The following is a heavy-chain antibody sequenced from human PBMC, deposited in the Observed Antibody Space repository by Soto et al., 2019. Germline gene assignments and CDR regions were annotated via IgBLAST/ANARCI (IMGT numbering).Heavy chain of an antibody. CDR3: ARDSGYSSTWYPDY. D-gene: IGHD2-2*01. CDR1: GYTFTGYY. J-gene: IGHJ4*02. V-gene: IGHV1-2*02. Sequence: QVQLVQSGAEVKKPGASVKVSCKASGYTFTGYYMHWVRQAPGQGLEWMGWINPNSGGTNFAQKFQGRVTMTRDMSINIAYMEVSRLRSDDTAIYYCARDSGYSSTWYPDYWGQGSLVTVSS. CDR2: INPNSGGT.